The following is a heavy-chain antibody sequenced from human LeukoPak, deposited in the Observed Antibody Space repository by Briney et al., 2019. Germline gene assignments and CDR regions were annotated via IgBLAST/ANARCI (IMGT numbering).Heavy chain of an antibody. Sequence: GGCLRLSCEASEFTFSDYGMSWVRQAPGKGLEWVASISGSGSTQYADSVSGRFVISRDNSKSTLYLQMNSLRVEDTAIYFCARDPNGDYISTFDMWGRGTMVSVSS. CDR2: ISGSGST. J-gene: IGHJ3*02. V-gene: IGHV3-23*01. D-gene: IGHD4-17*01. CDR3: ARDPNGDYISTFDM. CDR1: EFTFSDYG.